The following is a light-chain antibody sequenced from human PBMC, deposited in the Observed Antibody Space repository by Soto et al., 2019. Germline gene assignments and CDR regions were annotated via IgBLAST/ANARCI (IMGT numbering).Light chain of an antibody. CDR3: QQYGSSPPTT. CDR1: QSVSSSY. Sequence: TQSPSSVSASVGDRLTITCRASQSVSSSYLAWYQQKPGQAPRLLIYGASSRATGIPDRFSGSGSGTDFTLTISRLEPEDFAVYYCQQYGSSPPTTFGGGTKVDI. J-gene: IGKJ4*01. V-gene: IGKV3-20*01. CDR2: GAS.